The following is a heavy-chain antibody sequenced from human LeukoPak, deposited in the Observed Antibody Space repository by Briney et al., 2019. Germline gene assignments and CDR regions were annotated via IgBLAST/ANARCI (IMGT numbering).Heavy chain of an antibody. CDR2: ISGSDGRR. D-gene: IGHD1-7*01. Sequence: GGSLRLSCAASRFTFSSYAMNWVRQAPGKGLEWVSSISGSDGRRYYADSVKGRFTISRDNSKNTLYLQMNSLRAEDTAVYYCASQLELGYWGQGTLVTVSS. V-gene: IGHV3-23*01. J-gene: IGHJ4*02. CDR3: ASQLELGY. CDR1: RFTFSSYA.